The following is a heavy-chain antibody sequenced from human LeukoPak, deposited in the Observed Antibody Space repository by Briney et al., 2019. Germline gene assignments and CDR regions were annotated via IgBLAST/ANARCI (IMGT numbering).Heavy chain of an antibody. D-gene: IGHD5-18*01. Sequence: GASVKVSCKASGYTFISYAISWVRQAPGQGLEWMGWISGYNGNTKYAQKVQGRVTMTTDTSTSTAYMELRSLRADDTAVYYCARGYSYGSDYYYGMDVWGQGTTVTVSS. V-gene: IGHV1-18*01. CDR3: ARGYSYGSDYYYGMDV. CDR2: ISGYNGNT. CDR1: GYTFISYA. J-gene: IGHJ6*02.